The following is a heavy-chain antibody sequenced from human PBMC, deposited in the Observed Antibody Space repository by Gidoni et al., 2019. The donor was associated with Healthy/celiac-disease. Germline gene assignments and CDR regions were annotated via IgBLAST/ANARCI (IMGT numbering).Heavy chain of an antibody. D-gene: IGHD2-2*01. CDR3: AKDGTSPFDY. CDR1: GFTFSSCG. J-gene: IGHJ4*01. V-gene: IGHV3-30*18. CDR2: ISYDGSNK. Sequence: QVQLVESGGAVVQPGRSLRLSCAASGFTFSSCGMHWVRQAPGKGLEWVAVISYDGSNKYYADSVKGRFTISRDNSKNTLYLQMNSLRAEDTAVYYFAKDGTSPFDYWGQGTLGTVSS.